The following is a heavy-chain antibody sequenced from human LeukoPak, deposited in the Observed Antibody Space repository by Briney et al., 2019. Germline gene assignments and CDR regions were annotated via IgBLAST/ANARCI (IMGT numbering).Heavy chain of an antibody. D-gene: IGHD6-19*01. Sequence: PGGSLRLSCAASGFTFSSYAMTWVRQAPGKGLEWVSGIGGSGDSTYYADSVTGRFTISRDNSKNTLYLQMNSLRVEDTAVYYWAKFHSRGWVFDYWGQGTLVIVSS. J-gene: IGHJ4*02. CDR3: AKFHSRGWVFDY. V-gene: IGHV3-23*01. CDR2: IGGSGDST. CDR1: GFTFSSYA.